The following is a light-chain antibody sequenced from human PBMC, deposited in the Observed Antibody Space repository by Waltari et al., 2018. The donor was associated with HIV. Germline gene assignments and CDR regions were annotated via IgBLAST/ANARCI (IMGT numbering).Light chain of an antibody. Sequence: EVVMTQSPATLLESPGKTANLSCRASRSVGSSLAWYHQKPGRGPRLLIYGASSRASDVPPTFSGSGAGTDFSLSISSLRSDDLGIYYCQQYKTWPLTFGRGTTVEIK. J-gene: IGKJ1*01. CDR3: QQYKTWPLT. V-gene: IGKV3-15*01. CDR1: RSVGSS. CDR2: GAS.